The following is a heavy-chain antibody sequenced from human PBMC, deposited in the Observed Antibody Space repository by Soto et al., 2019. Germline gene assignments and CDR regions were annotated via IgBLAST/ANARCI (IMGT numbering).Heavy chain of an antibody. CDR1: GGTFSSYA. D-gene: IGHD6-19*01. J-gene: IGHJ3*02. CDR3: AAHEVNIAVADPGAYAFDI. CDR2: IIPIFGTA. Sequence: QVQLVQSGAEVKKPGSSVKVSCKASGGTFSSYAISWVRQAPGQGLEWMGGIIPIFGTANYAQKFQGRVPITADEXMSXAXTELSSLRSEDTAVYYCAAHEVNIAVADPGAYAFDIWGQGTMVTVSS. V-gene: IGHV1-69*12.